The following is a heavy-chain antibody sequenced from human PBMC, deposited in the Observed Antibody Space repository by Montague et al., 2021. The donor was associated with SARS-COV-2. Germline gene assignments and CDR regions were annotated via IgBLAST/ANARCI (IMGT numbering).Heavy chain of an antibody. CDR1: GGSFSGYY. Sequence: SETLSLTCAVYGGSFSGYYLNWIRQPPGKGLEWIGEINHSGSTNYNPFLKSRVTIAVDTSKNQVSLKLTSVTAADTAVFYCARSTVTNSPFGFSNKLRSRYNGMDVWGQGTTVTVSS. V-gene: IGHV4-34*01. CDR2: INHSGST. D-gene: IGHD4-17*01. CDR3: ARSTVTNSPFGFSNKLRSRYNGMDV. J-gene: IGHJ6*02.